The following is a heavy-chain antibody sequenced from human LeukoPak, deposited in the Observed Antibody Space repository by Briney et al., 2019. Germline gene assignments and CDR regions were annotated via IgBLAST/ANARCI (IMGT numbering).Heavy chain of an antibody. CDR2: INKDGSQK. Sequence: GGSLRLSCAASGFTFSNYWMSWVRQAPGKGLEWVANINKDGSQKLDSVEGRFTISRDNAKKSLYLQMNSLRAEDTAVYYCARDNGNKYYFDYWGQGTLVTVSS. CDR1: GFTFSNYW. CDR3: ARDNGNKYYFDY. J-gene: IGHJ4*02. D-gene: IGHD2-8*01. V-gene: IGHV3-7*05.